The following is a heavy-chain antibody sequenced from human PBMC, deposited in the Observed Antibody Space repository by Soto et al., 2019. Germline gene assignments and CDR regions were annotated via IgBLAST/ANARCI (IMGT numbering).Heavy chain of an antibody. CDR2: ISSSSSYI. CDR1: GFTFSSYS. V-gene: IGHV3-21*01. D-gene: IGHD2-15*01. J-gene: IGHJ4*02. CDR3: ARTGYCSGGSCYSNFDY. Sequence: EVQLVESGGGLVKPGGSLRPSCAASGFTFSSYSMNWVRQAPGKGLEWVSSISSSSSYIYYADSVKGRFTISRDNAKNSLYLQMNSLRAEDTAVYYCARTGYCSGGSCYSNFDYWGQGTLVTVSS.